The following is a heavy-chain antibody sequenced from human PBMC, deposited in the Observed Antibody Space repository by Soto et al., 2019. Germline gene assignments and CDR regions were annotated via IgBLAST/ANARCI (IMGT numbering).Heavy chain of an antibody. D-gene: IGHD5-12*01. Sequence: XXTLSLPCTVSGGSISRYYWHWILQPPGKGLQWIGQLHHSGSAKYHAYLKSRVTISVNTSNSQFFLKLSSVTAADTAVYYCARDLGGYNDIDYWGQGTLVTVFS. J-gene: IGHJ4*02. V-gene: IGHV4-59*01. CDR1: GGSISRYY. CDR3: ARDLGGYNDIDY. CDR2: LHHSGSA.